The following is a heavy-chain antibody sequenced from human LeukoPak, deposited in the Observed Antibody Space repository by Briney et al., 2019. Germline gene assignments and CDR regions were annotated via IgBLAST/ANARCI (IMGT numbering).Heavy chain of an antibody. J-gene: IGHJ4*02. CDR3: AREGEIGYDLSDY. CDR2: INPSGGST. V-gene: IGHV1-46*01. CDR1: GYTFTNYY. Sequence: ASVKVSCKASGYTFTNYYMNWVRQAPGQGLGWMGIINPSGGSTSYAQKFQGRVTVTRDTSTSTVYMELSSLRSEDTAMYYCAREGEIGYDLSDYWGRGTLVTVSS. D-gene: IGHD5-12*01.